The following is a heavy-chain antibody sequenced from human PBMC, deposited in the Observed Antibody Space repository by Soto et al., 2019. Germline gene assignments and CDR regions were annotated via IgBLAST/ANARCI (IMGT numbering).Heavy chain of an antibody. Sequence: GASVKVSCKVSRYTLTELSMHWVRQAPGKGLERMGGFDPEDGETNYAQKFQGRVTITADESTSTAYMELSSLRSEDTAVYYCARYGARSTRAERPDYYYYYGMDVWGQGTTVTVSS. CDR2: FDPEDGET. J-gene: IGHJ6*02. CDR1: RYTLTELS. CDR3: ARYGARSTRAERPDYYYYYGMDV. V-gene: IGHV1-24*01. D-gene: IGHD2-2*01.